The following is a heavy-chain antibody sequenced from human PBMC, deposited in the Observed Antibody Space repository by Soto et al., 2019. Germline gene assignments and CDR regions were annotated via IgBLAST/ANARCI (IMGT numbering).Heavy chain of an antibody. CDR2: IIPIFGTA. Sequence: QVQLVQSGAEVKKPGSSVKVSCKASGGTFSSYAISWVRQAPGQGLEWMGGIIPIFGTANYAQKFQGRVTITADKSTITAYMELSSLRSEDTAVYYCARDPYSSTRGYYYYYGMDVWGQGTTVTVSS. D-gene: IGHD6-13*01. J-gene: IGHJ6*02. V-gene: IGHV1-69*06. CDR1: GGTFSSYA. CDR3: ARDPYSSTRGYYYYYGMDV.